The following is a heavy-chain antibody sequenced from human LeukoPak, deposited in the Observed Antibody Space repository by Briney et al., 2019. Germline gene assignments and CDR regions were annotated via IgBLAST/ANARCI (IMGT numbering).Heavy chain of an antibody. CDR3: ATASGGY. CDR1: GYTFTSYY. CDR2: INPSGGST. V-gene: IGHV1-46*01. J-gene: IGHJ4*02. Sequence: ASVKVSCKASGYTFTSYYMHWVRQAPGQGLEWMGIINPSGGSTSYAQKFQGRVTMTEDTSTDTAYMELSSLRSEDTAVYYCATASGGYWGQGTLVTVSS. D-gene: IGHD1-26*01.